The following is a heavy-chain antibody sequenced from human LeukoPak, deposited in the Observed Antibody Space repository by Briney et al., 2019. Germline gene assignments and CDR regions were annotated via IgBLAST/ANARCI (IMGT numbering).Heavy chain of an antibody. Sequence: SGGSLRLSCAASGFTFSSYSMNWVRQAPGKGLEWVSYISSSSSTIYYADSVKGRLTISRDNAKNSLYLQMNSLRAEDTAVYYCARRITLGYYYYMDVWGKGTTVTVSS. CDR1: GFTFSSYS. CDR3: ARRITLGYYYYMDV. V-gene: IGHV3-48*01. CDR2: ISSSSSTI. J-gene: IGHJ6*03. D-gene: IGHD3-16*01.